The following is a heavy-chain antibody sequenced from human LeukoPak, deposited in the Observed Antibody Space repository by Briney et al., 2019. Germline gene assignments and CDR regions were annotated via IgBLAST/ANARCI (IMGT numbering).Heavy chain of an antibody. D-gene: IGHD4-23*01. CDR3: AKDDGDYGGYYYYYMDV. CDR1: GFTFSSYA. J-gene: IGHJ6*03. Sequence: PGGSLRLSCAASGFTFSSYAMSWVRQAPGKGLEWVSAISGSGGSTYYADSVKGRFTISRDNSKNTLYLQMNSLRAEDTAVYYCAKDDGDYGGYYYYYMDVWGKGTTVTVSS. V-gene: IGHV3-23*01. CDR2: ISGSGGST.